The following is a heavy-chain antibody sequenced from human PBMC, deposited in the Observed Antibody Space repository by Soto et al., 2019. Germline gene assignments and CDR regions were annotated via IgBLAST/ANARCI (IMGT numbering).Heavy chain of an antibody. D-gene: IGHD2-15*01. CDR2: IYYSGST. CDR3: ARLVVVVVAATQGYFAY. CDR1: GGSISSSSYY. V-gene: IGHV4-39*01. Sequence: SETLSLTCTVSGGSISSSSYYWGWIRQPPGKGLEWIGSIYYSGSTYYNPSHKSRVTISVDTSKNQYSLKLSSVTAADTAVYYCARLVVVVVAATQGYFAYWGQGTLVTVSS. J-gene: IGHJ4*02.